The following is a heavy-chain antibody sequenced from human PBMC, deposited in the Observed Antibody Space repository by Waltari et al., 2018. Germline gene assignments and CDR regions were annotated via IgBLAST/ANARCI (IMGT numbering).Heavy chain of an antibody. D-gene: IGHD2-8*01. Sequence: QVQLQESGPGLVKPSQTLSLTCTVSGGSISSGSYYWSWIRQPAGKGLEWIGYIYTSGSTNYNPSLKSRVTISVDTSKNQFSLKLSSVTAADTAVYYCVSGGMVHPFDYWGQGTLVTVSS. CDR2: IYTSGST. J-gene: IGHJ4*02. V-gene: IGHV4-61*09. CDR1: GGSISSGSYY. CDR3: VSGGMVHPFDY.